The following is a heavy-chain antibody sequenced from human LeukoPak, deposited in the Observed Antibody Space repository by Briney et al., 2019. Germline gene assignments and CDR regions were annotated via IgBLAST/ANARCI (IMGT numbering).Heavy chain of an antibody. CDR2: IHYSGST. CDR1: GGSISSSSYY. V-gene: IGHV4-61*01. J-gene: IGHJ4*02. CDR3: ARDPGSGSYWD. Sequence: PSETLSLTCTVSGGSISSSSYYWSWIRQPPGKGLEWIGFIHYSGSTNYNPSLKSRVTMSVDTSRNQFSLKLSSVTAADTAVYYCARDPGSGSYWDWGQGTLVTVSS. D-gene: IGHD1-26*01.